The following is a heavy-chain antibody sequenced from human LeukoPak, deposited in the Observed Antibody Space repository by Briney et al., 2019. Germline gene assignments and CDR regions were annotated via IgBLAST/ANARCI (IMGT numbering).Heavy chain of an antibody. Sequence: GGSLRLSCAASGFTFSSYEMNWVRQAPGKGLEWVSYISSSGSTIYYADSVKGRFTISRDNAKNSLYLQMNSLRAEDTAVYYCARSLPSYDFWSGYSATTHFDYWGQGTLVIVSS. CDR3: ARSLPSYDFWSGYSATTHFDY. D-gene: IGHD3-3*01. CDR1: GFTFSSYE. V-gene: IGHV3-48*03. J-gene: IGHJ4*02. CDR2: ISSSGSTI.